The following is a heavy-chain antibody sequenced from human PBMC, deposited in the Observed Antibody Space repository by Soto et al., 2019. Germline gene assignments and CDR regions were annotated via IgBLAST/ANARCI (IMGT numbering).Heavy chain of an antibody. J-gene: IGHJ4*02. V-gene: IGHV3-23*01. CDR3: ARDRATFDY. Sequence: GGSLRLSCAASGFTFSSYAMSWVRLTPGKGLEWVSAISGSGSNTFYADSVRGRFTISGDNSKNTVFLQMNNLRAEDTAVYFCARDRATFDYWGQGTRVTVYS. CDR2: ISGSGSNT. CDR1: GFTFSSYA. D-gene: IGHD1-26*01.